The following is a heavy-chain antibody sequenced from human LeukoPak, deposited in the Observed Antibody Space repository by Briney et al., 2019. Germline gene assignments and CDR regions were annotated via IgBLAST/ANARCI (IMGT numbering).Heavy chain of an antibody. CDR3: ARASTYYYYYYMDV. CDR2: MNPNSGNT. J-gene: IGHJ6*03. CDR1: GYTFTSYD. V-gene: IGHV1-8*03. Sequence: ASVKVSCKASGYTFTSYDINWVRQATGQGLEWMGWMNPNSGNTGYAQKFQGRVTITRNTSISTAYMELSSLRSEDTAVYYCARASTYYYYYYMDVWGKGTTVTVSS.